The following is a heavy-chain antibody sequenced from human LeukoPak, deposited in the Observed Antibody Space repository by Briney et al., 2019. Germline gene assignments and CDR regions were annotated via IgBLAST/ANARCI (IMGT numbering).Heavy chain of an antibody. CDR1: GGSISIGTYY. D-gene: IGHD5-24*01. V-gene: IGHV4-39*01. Sequence: SETLSLTCTVSGGSISIGTYYWGWVRQPPGKGLEWIGTIYHTGSTYYNPSLKSRVTISVDSSKNQLSLKLNSLTAADTAVYFCARHRDVSSPSLDFWGQGTLVTVSS. CDR3: ARHRDVSSPSLDF. J-gene: IGHJ4*02. CDR2: IYHTGST.